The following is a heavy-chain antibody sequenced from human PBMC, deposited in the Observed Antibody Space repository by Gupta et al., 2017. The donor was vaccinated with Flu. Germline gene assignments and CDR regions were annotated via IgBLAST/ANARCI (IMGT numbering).Heavy chain of an antibody. Sequence: APGKGLECVSSISADAAYIYYIDTVKGRFTISREDAGNRVFLQLSGLRAEDTAVYCCALGRVPEPGNADLGSWGQGTLVTVSS. CDR3: ALGRVPEPGNADLGS. V-gene: IGHV3-21*01. CDR2: ISADAAYI. J-gene: IGHJ4*02. D-gene: IGHD2-2*01.